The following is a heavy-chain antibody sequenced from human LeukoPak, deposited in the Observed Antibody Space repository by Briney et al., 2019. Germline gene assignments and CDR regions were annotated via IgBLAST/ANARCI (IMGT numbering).Heavy chain of an antibody. Sequence: PSETLSLTCTVSGGSISSSAYYWGWLRPPPGTGLEWIGSISYRGNSYYNASLKSRDNISVDTARSQSSLKLSSVTAADTAVYYCARRTTMVRGEYFDFWGQGTLVTVSS. CDR3: ARRTTMVRGEYFDF. V-gene: IGHV4-39*01. J-gene: IGHJ4*02. D-gene: IGHD3-10*01. CDR2: ISYRGNS. CDR1: GGSISSSAYY.